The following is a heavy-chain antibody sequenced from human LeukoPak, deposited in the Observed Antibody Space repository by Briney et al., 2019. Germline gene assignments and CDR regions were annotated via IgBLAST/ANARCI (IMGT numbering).Heavy chain of an antibody. V-gene: IGHV1-69*06. CDR2: IIPIFGTA. D-gene: IGHD3-3*01. CDR3: ARGRSPSFGDAFDI. Sequence: GASVKVSCKASGYTFTAYYMHWVRQAPGQGLEWMGGIIPIFGTANYAQKFQGRVTITADKSTSTAYMELSSLRSEDTAVYYCARGRSPSFGDAFDIWGQGTMVTVSS. J-gene: IGHJ3*02. CDR1: GYTFTAYY.